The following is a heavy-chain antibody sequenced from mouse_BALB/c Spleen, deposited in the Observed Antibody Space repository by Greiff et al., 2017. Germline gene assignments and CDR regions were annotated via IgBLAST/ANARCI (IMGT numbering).Heavy chain of an antibody. CDR3: ARSGWLLLYFDY. J-gene: IGHJ2*01. V-gene: IGHV5-17*02. Sequence: EVKVVESGGGLVQPGGSRKLSCAASGFTFSSFGMHWVRQAPEKGLEWVAYISSGSSTIYYADTVKGRFTISRDNPKNTLFLQMTSLRSEDTAMYYCARSGWLLLYFDYWGQGTTLTVSS. D-gene: IGHD2-3*01. CDR2: ISSGSSTI. CDR1: GFTFSSFG.